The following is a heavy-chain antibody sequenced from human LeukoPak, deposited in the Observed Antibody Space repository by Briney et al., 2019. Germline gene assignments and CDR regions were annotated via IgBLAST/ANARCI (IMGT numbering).Heavy chain of an antibody. J-gene: IGHJ5*02. CDR3: ARAEGSSWYENWFDP. D-gene: IGHD6-13*01. V-gene: IGHV1-2*02. CDR1: GYTFSGYY. CDR2: INPKSGGT. Sequence: ASVKVSCKASGYTFSGYYMHWVRQAPGQGLEWMGWINPKSGGTNEAQKFHDRVTMTRDTSIRTAYMELSRLRSDDTAVYYCARAEGSSWYENWFDPWGQGTLVTVSS.